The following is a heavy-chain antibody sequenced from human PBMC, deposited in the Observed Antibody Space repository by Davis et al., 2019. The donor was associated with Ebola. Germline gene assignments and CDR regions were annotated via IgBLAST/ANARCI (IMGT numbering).Heavy chain of an antibody. Sequence: PGGSLRLSCAASGFTFSSYGMHWVRQAPGKGLEWVAVIWYDGSNKYYADSVKGRFTISRDNSKNTLYLQMNSLRAEDTAVYYCARALLPLGEHYYGMDVWGQGTTVTVSS. CDR2: IWYDGSNK. D-gene: IGHD3-16*02. CDR1: GFTFSSYG. V-gene: IGHV3-33*01. CDR3: ARALLPLGEHYYGMDV. J-gene: IGHJ6*02.